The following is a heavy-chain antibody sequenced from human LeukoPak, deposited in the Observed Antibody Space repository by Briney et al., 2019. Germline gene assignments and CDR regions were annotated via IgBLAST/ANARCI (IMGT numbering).Heavy chain of an antibody. Sequence: PSQTLSLTCTVSGGSISSGDYYWSWIRQPPGKGLEWIGYIYYSGSTYYNPSLKSRVTISVDTSKNQFSLKLSSVTAADTAVYYCARQGYYDFWSGYYVFDYWGQGTLVTVSS. D-gene: IGHD3-3*01. CDR3: ARQGYYDFWSGYYVFDY. CDR2: IYYSGST. V-gene: IGHV4-30-4*08. CDR1: GGSISSGDYY. J-gene: IGHJ4*02.